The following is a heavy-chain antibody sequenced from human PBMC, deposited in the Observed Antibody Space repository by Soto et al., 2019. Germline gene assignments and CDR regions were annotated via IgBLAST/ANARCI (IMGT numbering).Heavy chain of an antibody. J-gene: IGHJ4*02. CDR1: GFTFDDYA. Sequence: EVQLVESGGGLVQPGRSLRLSCAASGFTFDDYAMHWVRQAPGKGLEWVSGISWNSGSIGYADSVKGRFTISRDNAKNSLYLQMNSLRAEDTALYYCAKDIEGWGDYFDYWGQGTLVTVSS. CDR3: AKDIEGWGDYFDY. V-gene: IGHV3-9*01. D-gene: IGHD3-16*01. CDR2: ISWNSGSI.